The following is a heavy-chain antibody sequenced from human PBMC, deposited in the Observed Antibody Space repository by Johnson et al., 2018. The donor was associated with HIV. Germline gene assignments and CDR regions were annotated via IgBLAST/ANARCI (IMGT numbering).Heavy chain of an antibody. Sequence: LVESGGGVVRPGGSLRLACAASGFTFDDYGMNWVRQAPGKGLEWVSGINWNGGSTGYADSVKGRSTISRDNAKNSRYLQMSSLRAEDTALYYCARDRGRGSEDAFEIWGQGTMVTVSS. J-gene: IGHJ3*02. CDR2: INWNGGST. V-gene: IGHV3-20*04. CDR3: ARDRGRGSEDAFEI. CDR1: GFTFDDYG. D-gene: IGHD2-15*01.